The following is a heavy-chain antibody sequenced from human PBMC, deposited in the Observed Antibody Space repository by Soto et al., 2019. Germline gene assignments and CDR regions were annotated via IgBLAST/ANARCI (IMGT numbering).Heavy chain of an antibody. Sequence: QVQLVQSGAEVKKPGASVKVSCKASGYTFTAYYMHWLRQAPGQGLEWMGWINPNSGGTNYAQRFQGRVTVTNDTSISTPYGELSTLGSDDTAVYYCARGDVARSGNCNAGWFAPWGQGTLVTVSS. CDR3: ARGDVARSGNCNAGWFAP. D-gene: IGHD1-20*01. V-gene: IGHV1-2*02. CDR1: GYTFTAYY. CDR2: INPNSGGT. J-gene: IGHJ5*02.